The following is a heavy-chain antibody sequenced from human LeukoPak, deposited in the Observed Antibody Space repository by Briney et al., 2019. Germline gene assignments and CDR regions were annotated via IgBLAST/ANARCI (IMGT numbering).Heavy chain of an antibody. CDR2: FSSISSYI. Sequence: VWDLILSCASSGFTFRRYSMNSVRQPPRKGVEWVSSFSSISSYIYYAYSMTGRFTISRDNAKNSLYLQMNSVRAEDTAVYCCARVSFGVVIPDPSDYWGQGTLVTVSS. J-gene: IGHJ4*02. V-gene: IGHV3-21*01. CDR1: GFTFRRYS. CDR3: ARVSFGVVIPDPSDY. D-gene: IGHD3-3*01.